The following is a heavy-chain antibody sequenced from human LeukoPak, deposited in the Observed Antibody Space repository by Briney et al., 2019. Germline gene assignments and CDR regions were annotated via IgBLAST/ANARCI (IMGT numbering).Heavy chain of an antibody. CDR2: VFYSGST. CDR3: ARHPSAVAGKTFDC. D-gene: IGHD6-19*01. J-gene: IGHJ4*02. CDR1: GGSISSYY. Sequence: SETLSLTCTVSGGSISSYYWSWIRQPPGKGLEWIGYVFYSGSTNYNPSLKSRVTISVDTSKNQISLKLTSVTAADTAVYYCARHPSAVAGKTFDCWGQGTLVTVSS. V-gene: IGHV4-59*08.